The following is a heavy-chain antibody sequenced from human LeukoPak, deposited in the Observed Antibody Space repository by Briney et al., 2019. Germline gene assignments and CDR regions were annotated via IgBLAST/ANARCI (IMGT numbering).Heavy chain of an antibody. CDR3: ARVGLLWFGEFNWFDP. D-gene: IGHD3-10*01. CDR1: GGTFSSYA. J-gene: IGHJ5*02. CDR2: ISAYNGNT. Sequence: ASVKVSCKASGGTFSSYAISWVRQAPGQGLEWMGWISAYNGNTNYAQKLQGRVTMTTDTSTSTAYMELRSLRSDDTAVYYCARVGLLWFGEFNWFDPWGQGTLVTVSS. V-gene: IGHV1-18*01.